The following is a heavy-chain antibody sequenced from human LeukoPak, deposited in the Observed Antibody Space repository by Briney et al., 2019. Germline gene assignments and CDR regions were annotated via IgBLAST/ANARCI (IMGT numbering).Heavy chain of an antibody. CDR2: IYYSGST. J-gene: IGHJ5*02. Sequence: SETLSLTCTDPGGSISSHYWSWIRQPPGKGLEWIGYIYYSGSTNYNPSLKSRVTISVDTSKNQFSLKLSSVTAADTAVYYCARDSGSYGNWFDPWGQGTLVTVSS. V-gene: IGHV4-59*11. CDR1: GGSISSHY. CDR3: ARDSGSYGNWFDP. D-gene: IGHD1-26*01.